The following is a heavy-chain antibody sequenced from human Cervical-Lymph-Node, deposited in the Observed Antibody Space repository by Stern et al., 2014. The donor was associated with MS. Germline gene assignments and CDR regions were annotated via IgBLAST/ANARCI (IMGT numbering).Heavy chain of an antibody. CDR3: ARATQGGAADAFDL. CDR1: GYKFSHFA. J-gene: IGHJ3*01. CDR2: INTKTGKP. D-gene: IGHD1-26*01. Sequence: VQLVQSGSELRKPGASINISCKASGYKFSHFAINWVRQAPGQGLEWMGWINTKTGKPAYAPDFTGRFVFSLDTSFYTGSLQISGLQTDDTAIYYCARATQGGAADAFDLWGQGTVVAVSS. V-gene: IGHV7-4-1*02.